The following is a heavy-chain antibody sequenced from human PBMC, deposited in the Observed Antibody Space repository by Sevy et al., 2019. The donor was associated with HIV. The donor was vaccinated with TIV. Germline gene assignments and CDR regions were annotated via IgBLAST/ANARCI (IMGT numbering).Heavy chain of an antibody. Sequence: ASVKVSCKASGYTFTSYGINWVRQAPGQGLAWMGWISAYNGNTNYAQKLQGRVTMTTDTSTSTAYMELRSLRSDDTAVYYCARVYCSSTSCYVGREDYWGQGTLVTVSS. CDR2: ISAYNGNT. V-gene: IGHV1-18*01. D-gene: IGHD2-2*01. CDR3: ARVYCSSTSCYVGREDY. CDR1: GYTFTSYG. J-gene: IGHJ4*02.